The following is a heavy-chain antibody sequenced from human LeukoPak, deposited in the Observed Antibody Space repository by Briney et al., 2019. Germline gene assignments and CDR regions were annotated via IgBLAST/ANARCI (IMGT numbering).Heavy chain of an antibody. CDR1: GLTFSNYA. Sequence: GGSLRLSCAASGLTFSNYAMTWVRQAPGKGLEWVSSISGTADGTYYADSVKARFTISRDNSKNTLYLQMSSLRAEDSAVYYCAKDPEYSSGWYLDYWGQGTLVTVSS. V-gene: IGHV3-23*01. CDR3: AKDPEYSSGWYLDY. D-gene: IGHD6-19*01. CDR2: ISGTADGT. J-gene: IGHJ4*02.